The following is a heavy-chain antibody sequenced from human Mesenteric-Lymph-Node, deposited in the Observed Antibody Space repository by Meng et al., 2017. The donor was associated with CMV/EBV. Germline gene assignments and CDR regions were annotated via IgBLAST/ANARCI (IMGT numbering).Heavy chain of an antibody. D-gene: IGHD6-19*01. Sequence: SETLSLTCTVSDGSFGNYYWSWIRQPPGRRLEWIGYIYYGGNSNYNPSLGGRVTISVGPSESQFSLRLSSVTAADTAVYFCAVQTSGWHFDSWGQGRLVTVSS. CDR1: DGSFGNYY. V-gene: IGHV4-59*01. CDR2: IYYGGNS. J-gene: IGHJ4*02. CDR3: AVQTSGWHFDS.